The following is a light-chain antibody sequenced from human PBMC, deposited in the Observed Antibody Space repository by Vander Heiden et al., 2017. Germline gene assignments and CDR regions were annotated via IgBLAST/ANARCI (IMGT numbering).Light chain of an antibody. Sequence: AIRMTQSPSSFSASTGDRVTITCRASQGISSYLAWYQQKPGKAPKLLIYAASTLQSGVPSRFSGSGYGTDFTLTISCLQSEDFAPYYCQQDDSYPLRTFGQGTKVEIK. V-gene: IGKV1-8*01. CDR1: QGISSY. J-gene: IGKJ1*01. CDR3: QQDDSYPLRT. CDR2: AAS.